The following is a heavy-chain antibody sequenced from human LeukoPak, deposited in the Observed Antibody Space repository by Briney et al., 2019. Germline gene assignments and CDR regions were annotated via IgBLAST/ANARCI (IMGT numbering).Heavy chain of an antibody. D-gene: IGHD2-21*01. V-gene: IGHV3-23*01. CDR2: ISDSGGST. J-gene: IGHJ4*02. Sequence: GGSLRPSWVASGFISGEYSMSWVSQAPGKGLEWVSGISDSGGSTYYADSVKGRCTISRDNSKNTVSLQMNNLRAEDTAVYFCARHDRLIPYWGQGTLVTVTS. CDR3: ARHDRLIPY. CDR1: GFISGEYS.